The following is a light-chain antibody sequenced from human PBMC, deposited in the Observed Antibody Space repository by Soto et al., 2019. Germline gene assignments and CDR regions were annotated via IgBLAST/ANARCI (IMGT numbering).Light chain of an antibody. V-gene: IGKV1-13*02. Sequence: AIQLTQYPSSLSASVGDRVTITCRAGQGISSALAWYQQKPGKAPKLLIYDASSLESGVPSRFSGSGSGTDFTLTISSLQPEDFATYYCQQFNSYPSTFGQGTRLEIK. CDR1: QGISSA. CDR2: DAS. J-gene: IGKJ5*01. CDR3: QQFNSYPST.